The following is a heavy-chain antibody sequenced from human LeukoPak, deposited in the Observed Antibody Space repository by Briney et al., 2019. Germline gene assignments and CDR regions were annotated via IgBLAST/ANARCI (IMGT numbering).Heavy chain of an antibody. CDR3: ARVVGGTWLIDY. V-gene: IGHV3-30*03. J-gene: IGHJ4*02. Sequence: GGSLRLSCAASGFTFSSYSMNWVRQAPGKGLEWVAIISYDGSSKYYADSVKGRFTISRDNSKNTLYLQMNSLRDEDTAVHYCARVVGGTWLIDYWGQGTLVTVSS. CDR1: GFTFSSYS. D-gene: IGHD1-26*01. CDR2: ISYDGSSK.